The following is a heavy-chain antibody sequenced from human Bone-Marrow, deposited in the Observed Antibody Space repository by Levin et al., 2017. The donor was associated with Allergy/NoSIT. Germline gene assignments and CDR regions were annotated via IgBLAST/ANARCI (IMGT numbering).Heavy chain of an antibody. D-gene: IGHD3/OR15-3a*01. Sequence: KASETLSLTCTVSGDSINTYSLTWIRQPPGKGLEWIGSLYNNGNIDYNSSLKSRVTISLDTSKRQFSLKLSSVTAADTAVFYCARFRPADFSNLYFSYGMDVWGQGTAVTVSS. V-gene: IGHV4-59*08. J-gene: IGHJ6*02. CDR3: ARFRPADFSNLYFSYGMDV. CDR2: LYNNGNI. CDR1: GDSINTYS.